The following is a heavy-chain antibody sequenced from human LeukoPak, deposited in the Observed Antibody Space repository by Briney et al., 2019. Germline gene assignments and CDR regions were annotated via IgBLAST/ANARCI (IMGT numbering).Heavy chain of an antibody. V-gene: IGHV1-2*02. Sequence: ASVKVSCKASGYTFTGYYMHWVRQAPGQGLEWMGWINPNSGGTNYAQKFQGRVTMTRDTSISTAYMELSRLRSDDTAVYYCAGDPGIAAAGTVNWFDPWGQGTLVTVSS. CDR3: AGDPGIAAAGTVNWFDP. CDR1: GYTFTGYY. CDR2: INPNSGGT. D-gene: IGHD6-13*01. J-gene: IGHJ5*02.